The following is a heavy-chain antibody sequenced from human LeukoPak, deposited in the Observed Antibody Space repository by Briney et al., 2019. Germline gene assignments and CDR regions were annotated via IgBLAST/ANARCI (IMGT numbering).Heavy chain of an antibody. V-gene: IGHV3-53*01. Sequence: GGSPRLSCAASGVTSSSNYMSWVRHAPPERLEWVSVIYSPGSTYYTDSVKGRFTISRDNSKNTMYLQMNSLRAEDTAAYYCTPDLIVLYSSGWPDAFDIWGQGTMVTVSS. CDR1: GVTSSSNY. D-gene: IGHD6-19*01. CDR2: IYSPGST. CDR3: TPDLIVLYSSGWPDAFDI. J-gene: IGHJ3*02.